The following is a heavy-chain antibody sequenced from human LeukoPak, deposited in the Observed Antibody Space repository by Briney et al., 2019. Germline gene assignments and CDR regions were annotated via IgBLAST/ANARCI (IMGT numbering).Heavy chain of an antibody. J-gene: IGHJ4*02. V-gene: IGHV3-30*18. CDR3: AKDVYYYDSSGYYPDY. D-gene: IGHD3-22*01. Sequence: GGSLRLSCAASGFTFSSYGMHWVRRAPGKGLEWVAVISYDGSNKYYADSVKGRFTISRDNSKNTLYLQMNSLRAEDTAVYYCAKDVYYYDSSGYYPDYWGQGTLVTVSS. CDR2: ISYDGSNK. CDR1: GFTFSSYG.